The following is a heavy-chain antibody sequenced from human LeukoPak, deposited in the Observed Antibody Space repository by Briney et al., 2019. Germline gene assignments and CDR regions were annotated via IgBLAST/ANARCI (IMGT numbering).Heavy chain of an antibody. CDR3: AKDQGTGSSGWPLDY. CDR1: GFTFSSYG. J-gene: IGHJ4*02. Sequence: GGSLRLSCAASGFTFSSYGMHWVRQAPGKGLEWVAFIRYDGSNKYYADSVKGRFTTSRDNSKNTLYLQMNSLRAEDTAVYYCAKDQGTGSSGWPLDYWGQGTLVTVSS. CDR2: IRYDGSNK. V-gene: IGHV3-30*02. D-gene: IGHD6-19*01.